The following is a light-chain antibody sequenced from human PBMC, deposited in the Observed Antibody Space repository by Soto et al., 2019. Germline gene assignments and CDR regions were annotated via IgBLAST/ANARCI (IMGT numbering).Light chain of an antibody. CDR1: HSVSSN. CDR2: GAS. V-gene: IGKV3-15*01. CDR3: QQYDNWPSLT. J-gene: IGKJ4*01. Sequence: EIVMTQSPATLSESPGKRASLSCRASHSVSSNLAWYQQKPGQAPRLLIYGASTRATGIPDRFSGSGSGTEFTLTVSSLQSEDFAVYYCQQYDNWPSLTFGRGTKVEIK.